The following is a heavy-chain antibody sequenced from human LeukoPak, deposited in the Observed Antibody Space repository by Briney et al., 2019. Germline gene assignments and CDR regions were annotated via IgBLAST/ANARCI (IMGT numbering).Heavy chain of an antibody. CDR3: AKDATYYYDSSGYYYPLYYYYMDV. D-gene: IGHD3-22*01. CDR2: ISGSGGST. J-gene: IGHJ6*03. CDR1: GFTFSSYA. Sequence: GGSLRLSCAASGFTFSSYAMSWVRQAPGKGLGWVSAISGSGGSTYYADSVKGRFTISRDNSKNTLYLQMNSLRAKDTAVYYCAKDATYYYDSSGYYYPLYYYYMDVWGKGTTVTVSS. V-gene: IGHV3-23*01.